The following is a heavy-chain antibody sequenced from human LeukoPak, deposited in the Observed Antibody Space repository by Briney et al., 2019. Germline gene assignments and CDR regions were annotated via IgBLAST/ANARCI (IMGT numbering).Heavy chain of an antibody. D-gene: IGHD6-19*01. J-gene: IGHJ3*01. CDR3: ARLAGRYSSGWYDF. V-gene: IGHV4-38-2*02. CDR2: IYHSGST. Sequence: SETLSLTCTVSGYSISSGYYWGWIRQPPGEGLEWIGSIYHSGSTYYNPSLKSRVTISVDTSKNQFSLKLSSVTAADTAVYYCARLAGRYSSGWYDFWGQGTMVTVSS. CDR1: GYSISSGYY.